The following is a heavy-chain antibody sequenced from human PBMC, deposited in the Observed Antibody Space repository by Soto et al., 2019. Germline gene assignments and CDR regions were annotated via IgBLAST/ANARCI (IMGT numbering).Heavy chain of an antibody. V-gene: IGHV1-18*04. Sequence: GASVKVSCKASGFSFTGYYIHWLRQAPGQGLEWMGWISAYNGNTNYAQKLQGRVTMTTDTSTSTAYMELRSLRSDDTAVYYCARTPYSSSLGYYYYYYGMDVWGQGTTVTVSS. J-gene: IGHJ6*02. CDR1: GFSFTGYY. CDR2: ISAYNGNT. CDR3: ARTPYSSSLGYYYYYYGMDV. D-gene: IGHD6-6*01.